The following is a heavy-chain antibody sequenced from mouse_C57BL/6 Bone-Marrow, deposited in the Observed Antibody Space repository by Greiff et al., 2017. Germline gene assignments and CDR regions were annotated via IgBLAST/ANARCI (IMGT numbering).Heavy chain of an antibody. CDR3: AGYGNNVSYWYFDV. D-gene: IGHD2-10*02. V-gene: IGHV5-4*03. CDR1: GFTFSSYA. J-gene: IGHJ1*03. CDR2: ISDGGSYT. Sequence: EVMLVESGGGLVKPGGSLKLSCAASGFTFSSYAMSWVRQTPEKRLEWVATISDGGSYTYYPDNVKGRFTISRDNAKNNLYLQMSHLKSEDTAVYYCAGYGNNVSYWYFDVWGTGTTVTVSS.